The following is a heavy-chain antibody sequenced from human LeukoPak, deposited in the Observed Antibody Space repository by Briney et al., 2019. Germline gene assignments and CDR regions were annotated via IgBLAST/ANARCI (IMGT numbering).Heavy chain of an antibody. Sequence: GGSLRLSCAASGFTFSSYAMSWVRQAPGKGLEWVSAISGSDGSTYYADSVKGRFTISRDNSKNTLYLQMNSLRAEDTAVYYCAKVGDFSGSFYYFDYWGQGTLVTVSS. D-gene: IGHD1-26*01. J-gene: IGHJ4*02. CDR2: ISGSDGST. CDR3: AKVGDFSGSFYYFDY. V-gene: IGHV3-23*01. CDR1: GFTFSSYA.